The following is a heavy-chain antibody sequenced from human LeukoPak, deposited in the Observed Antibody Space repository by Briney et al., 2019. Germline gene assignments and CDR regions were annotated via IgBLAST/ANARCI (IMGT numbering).Heavy chain of an antibody. CDR3: TRTTVTTSSYSY. CDR2: IRSKANSYAT. V-gene: IGHV3-73*01. Sequence: GGSLRLSCAASGFTFSGSAMHWVRQASGKGLEWVGRIRSKANSYATAYAASVKGRFTISRDDSKNTAYLQMNSLKTEDTAVYYCTRTTVTTSSYSYWGQGTLVTVSS. CDR1: GFTFSGSA. D-gene: IGHD4-17*01. J-gene: IGHJ4*02.